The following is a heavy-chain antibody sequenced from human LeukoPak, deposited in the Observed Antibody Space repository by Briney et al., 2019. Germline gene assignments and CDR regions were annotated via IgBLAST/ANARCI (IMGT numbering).Heavy chain of an antibody. CDR2: INPNSGGT. CDR3: ARVGYYDSSGNY. Sequence: GASVKVSCRTSGYTFTGYYMHWVRQAPGQGLEWMGRINPNSGGTNYAQKFQGRVTMTRDTSISTAYMELSSLRSDDTAVYYCARVGYYDSSGNYWGQGTLVTVSS. J-gene: IGHJ4*02. D-gene: IGHD3-22*01. CDR1: GYTFTGYY. V-gene: IGHV1-2*06.